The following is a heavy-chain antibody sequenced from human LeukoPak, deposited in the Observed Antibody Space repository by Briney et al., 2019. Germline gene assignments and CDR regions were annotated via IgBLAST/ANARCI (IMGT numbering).Heavy chain of an antibody. CDR1: GGSISSYY. J-gene: IGHJ4*02. CDR3: ARESPYGDLL. V-gene: IGHV4-59*01. D-gene: IGHD4-17*01. CDR2: IYYSGST. Sequence: SETLSLTCTVSGGSISSYYWSWIRQPPGKRLEWIGYIYYSGSTNYNPSLKSRVTISVDTSKNQFSLKLSSVTAADTAVYYCARESPYGDLLWGQGTLVTVSS.